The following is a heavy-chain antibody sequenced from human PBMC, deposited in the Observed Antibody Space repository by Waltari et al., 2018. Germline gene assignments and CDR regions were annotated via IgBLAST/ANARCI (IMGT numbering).Heavy chain of an antibody. CDR2: IYYSGST. CDR3: AREVPRNGYIGLIYYYMDV. J-gene: IGHJ6*03. Sequence: QLQLQESGPGLVKPSDTLSLTCTVSACFLTSSRYFWAWIGQPPGKGLEWFGSIYYSGSTYYNLSLKSRVTISVDRSTNQVSLKLTSVTAADTAVYFCAREVPRNGYIGLIYYYMDVWGKGTTVTVSS. V-gene: IGHV4-39*01. D-gene: IGHD5-12*01. CDR1: ACFLTSSRYF.